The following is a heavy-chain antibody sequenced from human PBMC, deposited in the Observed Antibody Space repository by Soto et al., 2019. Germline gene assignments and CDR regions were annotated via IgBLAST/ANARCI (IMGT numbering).Heavy chain of an antibody. V-gene: IGHV4-39*01. CDR2: IYYSGST. CDR3: ARGEYSGYDFDY. CDR1: GGSISSSSYY. J-gene: IGHJ4*02. Sequence: SETLSLTCTVSGGSISSSSYYWGWIRQPPGKGLEWIGSIYYSGSTYYNPSLKSRVTISVDTSKNQFSPKLSSVTAADTAVYYCARGEYSGYDFDYWGQGTLVTVSS. D-gene: IGHD5-12*01.